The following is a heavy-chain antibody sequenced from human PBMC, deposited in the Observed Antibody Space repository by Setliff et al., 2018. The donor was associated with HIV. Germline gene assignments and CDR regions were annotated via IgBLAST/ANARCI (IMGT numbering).Heavy chain of an antibody. CDR3: ARAEMATIVAFDI. V-gene: IGHV4-61*02. CDR2: FYTSGST. D-gene: IGHD5-12*01. Sequence: SETLSLTCTVSGGSIRNEDYFWSWIRQPAGKGLEWIGRFYTSGSTNYNPPFESRLTISVDTSKNHFSLKLTSATAADTAVYYCARAEMATIVAFDIWGQGTMVTVSS. CDR1: GGSIRNEDYF. J-gene: IGHJ3*02.